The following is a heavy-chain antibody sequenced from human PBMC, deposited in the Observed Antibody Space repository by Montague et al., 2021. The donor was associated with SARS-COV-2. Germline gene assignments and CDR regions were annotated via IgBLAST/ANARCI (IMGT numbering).Heavy chain of an antibody. CDR1: GFTFSSYS. D-gene: IGHD3-9*01. V-gene: IGHV3-21*01. CDR3: ARGDFDILTGYYPLSDY. J-gene: IGHJ4*02. CDR2: ISGTSKYI. Sequence: SLRLSCAGSGFTFSSYSMNWVRQAPGKGLEWVSSISGTSKYIFYADSVKGRFTISRDNAKNSLYLQMNSLRAEDTAVYYCARGDFDILTGYYPLSDYWGQGTLVTVSS.